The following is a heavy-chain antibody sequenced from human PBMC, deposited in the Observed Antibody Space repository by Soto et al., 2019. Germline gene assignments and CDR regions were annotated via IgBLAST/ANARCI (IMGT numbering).Heavy chain of an antibody. J-gene: IGHJ4*02. CDR3: ARDKRGYNWNWFDY. D-gene: IGHD1-7*01. V-gene: IGHV1-69*01. Sequence: QVQLVQSGAEVKKPGSSVKVSCKASGGTFSNYAISWVRQAPGQGLEWVGGIIPIFGTANYAQKFQGRVTITEDETTSTAYMELSSLRSEDTAVYYCARDKRGYNWNWFDYWGQGTLVTVSS. CDR1: GGTFSNYA. CDR2: IIPIFGTA.